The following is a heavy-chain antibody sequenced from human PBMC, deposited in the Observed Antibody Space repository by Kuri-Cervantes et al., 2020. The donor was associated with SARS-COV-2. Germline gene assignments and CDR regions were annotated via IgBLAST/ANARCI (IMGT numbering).Heavy chain of an antibody. Sequence: GESLKISCAASGFTFSSYGMHWVRQAPGKGLEWVAVIWYDGSNKYYADSVKGRFTISRDNSKNTLYLQMNSLRAADTAVYYCAKSEGTPGLKYWGQGTPVTVSS. CDR1: GFTFSSYG. CDR3: AKSEGTPGLKY. V-gene: IGHV3-33*06. J-gene: IGHJ1*01. CDR2: IWYDGSNK. D-gene: IGHD1-1*01.